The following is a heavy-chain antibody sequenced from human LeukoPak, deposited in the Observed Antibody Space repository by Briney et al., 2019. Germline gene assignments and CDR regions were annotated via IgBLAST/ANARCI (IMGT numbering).Heavy chain of an antibody. D-gene: IGHD5-24*01. CDR1: GGSISSSSYY. Sequence: SETLSLTCTVSGGSISSSSYYWGWIRQPPGKGLEWIGSIYYSGSTYYNPSLKSRVTISVDTSKNQFSLKLSSVTAADTAVYYCARLSEMATIPVFDYWGQGTLVTVSS. CDR3: ARLSEMATIPVFDY. CDR2: IYYSGST. V-gene: IGHV4-39*01. J-gene: IGHJ4*02.